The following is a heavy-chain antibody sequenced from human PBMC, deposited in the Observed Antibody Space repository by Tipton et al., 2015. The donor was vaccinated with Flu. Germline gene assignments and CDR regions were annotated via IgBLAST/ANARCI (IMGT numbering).Heavy chain of an antibody. Sequence: TLSLTCTVSSGSIRSTNYFCAWIRQPPGKRLELIGSIFPSGTTYYNPSLKSRVTISVDTSKSQFSLMLRSVTAADTAVYYCARLSYYDVDLKNFYFEDWDQGTLVTVSS. V-gene: IGHV4-39*01. CDR1: SGSIRSTNYF. CDR2: IFPSGTT. D-gene: IGHD3-10*02. CDR3: ARLSYYDVDLKNFYFED. J-gene: IGHJ4*02.